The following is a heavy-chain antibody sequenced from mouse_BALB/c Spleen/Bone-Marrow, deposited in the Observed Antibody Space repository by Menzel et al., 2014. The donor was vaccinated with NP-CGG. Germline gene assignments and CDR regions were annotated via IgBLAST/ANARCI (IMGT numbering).Heavy chain of an antibody. CDR1: GYTFTDYN. Sequence: EVQLQQSGPEPLKPGASVEISCKASGYTFTDYNMHWVKQTHGKSLEWIGYIYPYNGGTGYNKKFKSKATLTVDNSSSTAYMELRSLTSEASAVYFCARDRNYVAMGYWGQGTSVTISS. CDR2: IYPYNGGT. V-gene: IGHV1S29*02. D-gene: IGHD2-1*01. CDR3: ARDRNYVAMGY. J-gene: IGHJ4*01.